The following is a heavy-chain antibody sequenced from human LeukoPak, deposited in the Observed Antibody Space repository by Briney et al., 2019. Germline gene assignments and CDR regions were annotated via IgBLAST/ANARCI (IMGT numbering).Heavy chain of an antibody. D-gene: IGHD3-3*01. CDR3: ARSYPGLPIYDFWSGYYQHIGNFDY. CDR1: GYTFTGYY. CDR2: INPNSGGT. Sequence: GASVKVSCKASGYTFTGYYMHWVRQAPGQGLEWMGWINPNSGGTNYAQKFQGRVTMTRDTSISTAYMELSRLRSDDTAVYYCARSYPGLPIYDFWSGYYQHIGNFDYWGQGTLVTVSS. V-gene: IGHV1-2*02. J-gene: IGHJ4*02.